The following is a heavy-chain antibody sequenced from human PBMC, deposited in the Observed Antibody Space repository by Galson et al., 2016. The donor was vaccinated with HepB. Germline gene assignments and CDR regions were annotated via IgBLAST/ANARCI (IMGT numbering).Heavy chain of an antibody. CDR3: ARGGTPSGLDI. Sequence: SLRLSCADSESTFGNHWVYWVRQAPGKRLVWVSKINRDGSGTAYADSVKGRFTISRDNAKNTLYLQMNSLRDEDTALYYCARGGTPSGLDIWGQGTMVTVSS. CDR1: ESTFGNHW. J-gene: IGHJ3*02. V-gene: IGHV3-74*03. CDR2: INRDGSGT. D-gene: IGHD3-16*01.